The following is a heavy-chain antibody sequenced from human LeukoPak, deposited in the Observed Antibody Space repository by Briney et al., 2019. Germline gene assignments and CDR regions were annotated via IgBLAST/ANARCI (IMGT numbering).Heavy chain of an antibody. V-gene: IGHV3-21*01. J-gene: IGHJ4*02. CDR1: GFTFSSYS. CDR3: ARPHTGLRYSDWLIDY. CDR2: ISSSSSYI. Sequence: PGGSLRLSCAASGFTFSSYSMNWVRQAPGKGLEWVSSISSSSSYIYYADSVKGRFTISRDNAKNSLYLQMNSLRAEDTAVYYCARPHTGLRYSDWLIDYWGQGTLVTVSS. D-gene: IGHD3-9*01.